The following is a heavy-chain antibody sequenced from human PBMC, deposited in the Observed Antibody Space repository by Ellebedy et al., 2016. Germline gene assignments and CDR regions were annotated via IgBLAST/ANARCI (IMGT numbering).Heavy chain of an antibody. D-gene: IGHD3-9*01. Sequence: GESLKISCAASGFTFSSYGMHWVRQAPGKGLEWVAVISYDGSNKYYADSVKGRFTISRDNSKNTLYLQMNSLRAEDTAVYYCARGPHYDILTGYYPFDYWGQGTLVTVSS. V-gene: IGHV3-30*03. CDR2: ISYDGSNK. CDR3: ARGPHYDILTGYYPFDY. CDR1: GFTFSSYG. J-gene: IGHJ4*02.